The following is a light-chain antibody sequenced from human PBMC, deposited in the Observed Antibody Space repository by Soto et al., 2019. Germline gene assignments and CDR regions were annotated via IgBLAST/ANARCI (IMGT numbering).Light chain of an antibody. V-gene: IGLV2-23*01. CDR2: EGT. CDR1: SSDVGTYNL. Sequence: QSVLAQPASVSGSPGQSITISCTGTSSDVGTYNLVSWYQQHPGKAPKLMVYEGTKRPSGVSNRFSGSKSGNTASLTTSGLQAEDEADYYCCSYVGSSTYVFGTGTKATV. CDR3: CSYVGSSTYV. J-gene: IGLJ1*01.